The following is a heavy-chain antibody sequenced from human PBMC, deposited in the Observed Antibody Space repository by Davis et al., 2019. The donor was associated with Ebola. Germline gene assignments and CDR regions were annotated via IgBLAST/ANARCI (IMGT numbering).Heavy chain of an antibody. CDR2: IYYSGST. V-gene: IGHV4-59*01. Sequence: PSETLSLTCTLSGGSISSYYWSWIRQPPGKGLEWIGYIYYSGSTNYNPSLKSRVTISVDTSKNQFSLKLSSVTAADTAVYYCARDTTATNYGMDVWGQGTTVTVSS. J-gene: IGHJ6*02. CDR1: GGSISSYY. D-gene: IGHD4-17*01. CDR3: ARDTTATNYGMDV.